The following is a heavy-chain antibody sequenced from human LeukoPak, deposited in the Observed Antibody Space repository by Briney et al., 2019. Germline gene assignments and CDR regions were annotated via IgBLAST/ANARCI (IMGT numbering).Heavy chain of an antibody. CDR1: GFTFSSYA. CDR2: ISGSGGST. Sequence: PGGSLRLSCAASGFTFSSYAMSWVRQAPGKGLEWVSAISGSGGSTYYADSVKGWFTISRDNSKNTLYLQMNSLRAEDTAVYYCRGTMIGFSLYYFDYWGQGTLVTVSS. V-gene: IGHV3-23*01. J-gene: IGHJ4*02. D-gene: IGHD3-22*01. CDR3: RGTMIGFSLYYFDY.